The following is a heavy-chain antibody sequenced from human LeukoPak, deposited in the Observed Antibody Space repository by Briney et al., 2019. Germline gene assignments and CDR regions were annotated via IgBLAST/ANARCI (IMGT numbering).Heavy chain of an antibody. Sequence: SEILSLTCAVSGGFISSGGYSWSWIRQPPGKGLEWIGYIYDSGRAYYNPSLQSRVTISVDTSKNQFSLKLSSVTAADTAVYFCARVRDAFDIWGQGTMVTVSS. CDR2: IYDSGRA. J-gene: IGHJ3*02. CDR3: ARVRDAFDI. V-gene: IGHV4-30-4*07. CDR1: GGFISSGGYS.